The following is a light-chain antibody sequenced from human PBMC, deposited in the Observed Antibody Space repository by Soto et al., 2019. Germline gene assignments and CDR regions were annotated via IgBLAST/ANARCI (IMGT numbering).Light chain of an antibody. J-gene: IGLJ1*01. V-gene: IGLV2-8*01. CDR1: SSDIGGYNS. Sequence: QSVLTQPPSASGSPGQSVTISCTGTSSDIGGYNSVSWYQQHPGKAPRLMIYEVNKRPSGVPDRFSGSKSGYTASLTVSGLQAEDEADYYCSSYAGSNNFVFGTGTKVTVL. CDR2: EVN. CDR3: SSYAGSNNFV.